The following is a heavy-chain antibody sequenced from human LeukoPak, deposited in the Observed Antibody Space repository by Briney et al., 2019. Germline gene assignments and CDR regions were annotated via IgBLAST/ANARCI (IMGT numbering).Heavy chain of an antibody. Sequence: GGSLRLSCAASGFIFSSYAMSWVRQAPGKGLEWVSMIYPNGNTFYTDSVKGRFTISRDNSKNTLDLQMSSLRAEDTAVYYCARRGHGYGSPFDYWGQGTLVTVSS. CDR2: IYPNGNT. D-gene: IGHD5-18*01. J-gene: IGHJ4*02. CDR1: GFIFSSYA. CDR3: ARRGHGYGSPFDY. V-gene: IGHV3-66*04.